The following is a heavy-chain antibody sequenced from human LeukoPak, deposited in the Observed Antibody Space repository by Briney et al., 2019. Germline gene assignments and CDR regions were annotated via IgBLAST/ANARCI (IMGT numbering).Heavy chain of an antibody. CDR2: IYSSGST. CDR3: ARSDGYGLVGI. J-gene: IGHJ3*02. D-gene: IGHD5-18*01. CDR1: GASINSGSNY. Sequence: SETLSLTCRVSGASINSGSNYWGWIRQPPGTTLEWIGSIYSSGSTYYNPSLKSRVIIMIDTPKNHFSLTLSSVTAADTAVYYCARSDGYGLVGIWGQGTMVTVSS. V-gene: IGHV4-39*07.